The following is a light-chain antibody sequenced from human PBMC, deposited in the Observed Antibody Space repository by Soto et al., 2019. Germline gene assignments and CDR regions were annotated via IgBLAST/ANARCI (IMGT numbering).Light chain of an antibody. CDR2: RAS. CDR1: QSISSW. J-gene: IGKJ1*01. V-gene: IGKV1-5*03. Sequence: DIQMTQSPSTLSASVGDRVIITCRASQSISSWLAWYQQKPGKAPNLLFYRASTLKSGIPSRFSGSGSGTEFTLTISSLQPDDFANCYCQQYDRASWTFGQGTKVEIK. CDR3: QQYDRASWT.